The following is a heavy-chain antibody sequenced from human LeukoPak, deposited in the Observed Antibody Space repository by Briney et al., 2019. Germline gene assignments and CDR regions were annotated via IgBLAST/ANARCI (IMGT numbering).Heavy chain of an antibody. CDR2: ISSSSSYI. Sequence: GGSRRLSCAASGFAFSSYHMNWVRQAPGKGLEWVSSISSSSSYIYYADSLKGRFTISRDNAKNSLYLQMNSLRAEDTAMYYCARDWGLNYFDYWGQGTLVTVSS. J-gene: IGHJ4*02. D-gene: IGHD2-21*01. CDR1: GFAFSSYH. V-gene: IGHV3-21*01. CDR3: ARDWGLNYFDY.